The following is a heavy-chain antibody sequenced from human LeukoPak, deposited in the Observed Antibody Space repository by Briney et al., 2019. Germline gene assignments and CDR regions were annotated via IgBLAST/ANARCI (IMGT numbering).Heavy chain of an antibody. Sequence: GGSLRLSCAASGFTFSSYSMNWVRQAPGKGLEWVSSISGSGRSTYYADSVKGRFTISRDNSKNTLYLQMNSLRAEDTAVYYCARDGYDSGNSFDYWGQGTLVTVSS. J-gene: IGHJ4*02. CDR3: ARDGYDSGNSFDY. V-gene: IGHV3-23*01. CDR1: GFTFSSYS. D-gene: IGHD1-26*01. CDR2: ISGSGRST.